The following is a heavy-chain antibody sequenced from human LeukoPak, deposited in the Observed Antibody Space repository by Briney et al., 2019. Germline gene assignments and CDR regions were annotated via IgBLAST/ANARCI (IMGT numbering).Heavy chain of an antibody. CDR2: IYYSGST. J-gene: IGHJ3*02. CDR3: AREHGETHRVNAFDI. D-gene: IGHD3-10*01. V-gene: IGHV4-61*08. CDR1: GGSISSGGYY. Sequence: PSETLSLTCTVSGGSISSGGYYWSWIRQPPGKGLEWIGYIYYSGSTNYNPSLKSRVTISVDTSKNQFSLKLSSVTAADTAVYYCAREHGETHRVNAFDIWGQGTMVTVSS.